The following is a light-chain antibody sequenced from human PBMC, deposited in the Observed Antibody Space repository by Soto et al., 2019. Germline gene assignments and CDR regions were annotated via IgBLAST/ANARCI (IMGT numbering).Light chain of an antibody. CDR1: QSVSSN. J-gene: IGKJ1*01. V-gene: IGKV3-15*01. CDR2: GAS. Sequence: EIVMTQSPATLSVSPGEGVTLSCRASQSVSSNLAWYQQRPGQAPRLLIYGASTRATGIPARFSGSGSGTEFTLTITSLQSEDFAVYYCQQYNNLPPRAFGQGTKV. CDR3: QQYNNLPPRA.